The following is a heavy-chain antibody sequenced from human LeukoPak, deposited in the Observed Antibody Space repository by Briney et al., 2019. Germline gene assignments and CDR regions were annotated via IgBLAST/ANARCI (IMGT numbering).Heavy chain of an antibody. CDR2: ISGSGDGT. D-gene: IGHD2-2*01. CDR3: AKGVGGYCSSTDCRAYDN. V-gene: IGHV3-23*01. J-gene: IGHJ4*02. CDR1: GFIFSSYA. Sequence: GGSLRLSCAASGFIFSSYAMNCGRQAPGKGLEWVSAISGSGDGTYYADSVTGRFTGSGDNSNNMVYLQKNKLRAEDSAVYYCAKGVGGYCSSTDCRAYDNWGQGTLVTVSS.